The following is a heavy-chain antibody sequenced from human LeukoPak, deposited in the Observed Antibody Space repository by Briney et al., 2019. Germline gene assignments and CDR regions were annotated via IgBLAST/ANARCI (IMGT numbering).Heavy chain of an antibody. CDR2: IYTSGST. D-gene: IGHD1-26*01. Sequence: SETLSLTCTVSGGSISRYCWSWIRQPAGKGLEWIGRIYTSGSTNYNASLKSRVSMSVDTSKNQFSLKLSSVTAADTAVFYCARENSGSYREFDYWGQGTLVTVSS. V-gene: IGHV4-4*07. J-gene: IGHJ4*02. CDR1: GGSISRYC. CDR3: ARENSGSYREFDY.